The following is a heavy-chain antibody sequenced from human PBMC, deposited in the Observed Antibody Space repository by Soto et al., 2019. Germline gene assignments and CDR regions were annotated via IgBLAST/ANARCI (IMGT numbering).Heavy chain of an antibody. Sequence: PGGSLRLSCSASGFNVNSYGVHWVRQAPGKGLEWVAVIWYDGRNIFYADSVKGRFTVSRDNSKNTVYFQMNNLRVEDTALYYXARDSGHLPTYVSDALDFWGDGTMVTVS. CDR3: ARDSGHLPTYVSDALDF. CDR2: IWYDGRNI. J-gene: IGHJ3*01. D-gene: IGHD3-10*02. V-gene: IGHV3-33*01. CDR1: GFNVNSYG.